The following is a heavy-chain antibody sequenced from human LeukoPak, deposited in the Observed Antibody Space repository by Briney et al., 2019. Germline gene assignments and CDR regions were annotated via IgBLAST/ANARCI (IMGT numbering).Heavy chain of an antibody. V-gene: IGHV1-18*01. Sequence: ASVKVSCKASGYTFTSYGISWVRQAPGQGLEWMGWISAYNGNTNYAQKLQGRVTMTTDTSTSTAYMELRSLRSDDTAVYYCARPYCTNGVCYLNDYWGQGNLVTVSS. CDR1: GYTFTSYG. D-gene: IGHD2-8*01. CDR3: ARPYCTNGVCYLNDY. J-gene: IGHJ4*02. CDR2: ISAYNGNT.